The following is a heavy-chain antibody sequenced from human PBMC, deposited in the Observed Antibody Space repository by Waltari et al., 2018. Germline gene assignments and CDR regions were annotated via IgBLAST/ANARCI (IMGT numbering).Heavy chain of an antibody. CDR3: ASSLLSDLYDILTGHDY. V-gene: IGHV1-69*04. CDR1: GGTFSSYA. Sequence: QVQLVQSGAEVKKPGSSVKVSCKASGGTFSSYAISWVRQAPGQGLEWMGGIIPILGIANYAQKFQGRVTITADESTSTAYMELSSLRSEDTAVYYCASSLLSDLYDILTGHDYWGQGTLVTVSS. CDR2: IIPILGIA. D-gene: IGHD3-9*01. J-gene: IGHJ4*02.